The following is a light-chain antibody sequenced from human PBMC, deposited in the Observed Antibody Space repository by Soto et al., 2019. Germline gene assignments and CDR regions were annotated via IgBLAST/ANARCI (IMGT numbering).Light chain of an antibody. CDR1: QGISRY. CDR2: AAS. J-gene: IGKJ1*01. CDR3: QQYYSYPHT. V-gene: IGKV1-8*01. Sequence: ANRINQSPSSISASTGDRDTITCRASQGISRYLAWYQQKPGKAPKLLIYAASTLQSGVPSRFSGSGSGTDFTLTISCLQSEDFATYYCQQYYSYPHTFGQGTKVEIK.